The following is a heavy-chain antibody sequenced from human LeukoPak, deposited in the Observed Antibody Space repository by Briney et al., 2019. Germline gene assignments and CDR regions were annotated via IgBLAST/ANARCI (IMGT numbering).Heavy chain of an antibody. D-gene: IGHD1-26*01. J-gene: IGHJ4*02. V-gene: IGHV3-48*03. Sequence: PGGSLRLSCAASGFTFSSYEMNWVRQAPGKGLEWVSYISSSGSTIYYADSVKGRFTISRDNAKNSLYLQMNSLRAEDTAVYYCATDGWAAPLPLDEKFDYWGQGTLVTVSS. CDR2: ISSSGSTI. CDR3: ATDGWAAPLPLDEKFDY. CDR1: GFTFSSYE.